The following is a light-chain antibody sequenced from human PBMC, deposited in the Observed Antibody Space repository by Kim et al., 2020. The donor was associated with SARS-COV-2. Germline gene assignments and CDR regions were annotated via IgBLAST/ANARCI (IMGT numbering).Light chain of an antibody. V-gene: IGKV1-39*01. CDR3: QQSYSTPYT. J-gene: IGKJ2*01. CDR1: QSISSY. Sequence: SASVGDRVTIPCRASQSISSYLNWHQKKPGQAPPLLFYAASSLQSGVPSRCSGSGSGTDFPLTISSLQPEDFVTYSCQQSYSTPYTFGQGTTLEI. CDR2: AAS.